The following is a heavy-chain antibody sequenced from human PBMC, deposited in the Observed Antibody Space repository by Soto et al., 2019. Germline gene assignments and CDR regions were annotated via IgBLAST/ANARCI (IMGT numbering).Heavy chain of an antibody. CDR3: ARFWGPVTAAVDDY. CDR1: GYTFTNYG. Sequence: ASVKVSCKASGYTFTNYGISWVRQAPGQGLEWMGWISAYNGNTKYAQKLQGRVTMTTDTSTSTAYMELRSLRSDDTAVYFCARFWGPVTAAVDDYWGQGALVTVSS. V-gene: IGHV1-18*01. J-gene: IGHJ4*02. D-gene: IGHD6-13*01. CDR2: ISAYNGNT.